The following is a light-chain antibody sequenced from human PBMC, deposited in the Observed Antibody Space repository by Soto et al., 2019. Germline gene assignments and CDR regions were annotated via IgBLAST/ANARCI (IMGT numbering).Light chain of an antibody. CDR2: EAS. Sequence: EIVLTQSPGTLYLSPGERATLSCRASQRISSSYLAWYQQKPGQAPRLLISEASSSATGIPYRFSGSWSGTDFTLTISRLEPEDSAVYYYQQYDTSPCTFGRGTKVELK. J-gene: IGKJ4*02. V-gene: IGKV3-20*01. CDR3: QQYDTSPCT. CDR1: QRISSSY.